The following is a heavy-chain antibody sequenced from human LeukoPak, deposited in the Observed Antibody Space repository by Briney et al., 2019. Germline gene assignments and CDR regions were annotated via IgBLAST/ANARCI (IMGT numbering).Heavy chain of an antibody. Sequence: GRSLRLSCAASGFTFSSYAMHWVRQAPGKGLEWVAVISYDGSNKYYADSVKGRFTISRDNSKNTLYQQMNSLRAEDTAVYYCARGATDVGFDYWGQGTLVTVSS. D-gene: IGHD1-26*01. J-gene: IGHJ4*02. CDR2: ISYDGSNK. CDR1: GFTFSSYA. CDR3: ARGATDVGFDY. V-gene: IGHV3-30-3*01.